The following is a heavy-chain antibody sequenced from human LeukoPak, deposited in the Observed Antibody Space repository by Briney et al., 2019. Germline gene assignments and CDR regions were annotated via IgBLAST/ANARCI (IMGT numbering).Heavy chain of an antibody. D-gene: IGHD4-17*01. V-gene: IGHV4-59*01. CDR2: IYYSGTT. CDR1: GGSISYYY. J-gene: IGHJ6*02. Sequence: SETLSLTCTVSGGSISYYYWSWIRQSPGKGLEGIGYIYYSGTTNYNPSLKSRVTISVDTSKNQFSLQLRSVTAADTAVYYGAREDPQTTVPEGMDVWGQGTTVTVSS. CDR3: AREDPQTTVPEGMDV.